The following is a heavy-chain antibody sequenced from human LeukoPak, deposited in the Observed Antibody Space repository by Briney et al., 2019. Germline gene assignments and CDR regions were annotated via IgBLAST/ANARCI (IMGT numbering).Heavy chain of an antibody. J-gene: IGHJ4*02. CDR3: ARLTVVTATRSLDY. Sequence: GGSLRLSCAASEFTFSSYSMNWVRQAPGKGLKWVSHISSSSTTIDYADSVKGRFTISRDDAKNSLYPQMNSLRDEDTAVYYCARLTVVTATRSLDYWGQGTLVTVSS. CDR2: ISSSSTTI. CDR1: EFTFSSYS. D-gene: IGHD2-21*02. V-gene: IGHV3-48*02.